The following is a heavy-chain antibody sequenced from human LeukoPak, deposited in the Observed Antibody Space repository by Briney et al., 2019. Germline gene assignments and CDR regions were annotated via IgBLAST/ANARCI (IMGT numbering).Heavy chain of an antibody. Sequence: GGSLRLSCAASGFTFSSYAMHWVRQAPGKGLEWLAVISYDGSNKYYADSVKGRFTISRDNSKNTLYLQMNSLRSDDTAVYYCARDWGIAAAGKTDYWGQGTLVTVSS. CDR2: ISYDGSNK. CDR3: ARDWGIAAAGKTDY. V-gene: IGHV3-30-3*01. CDR1: GFTFSSYA. D-gene: IGHD6-13*01. J-gene: IGHJ4*02.